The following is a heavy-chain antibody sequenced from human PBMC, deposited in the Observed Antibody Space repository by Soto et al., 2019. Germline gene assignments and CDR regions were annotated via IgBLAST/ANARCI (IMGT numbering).Heavy chain of an antibody. D-gene: IGHD5-12*01. V-gene: IGHV1-69*13. CDR2: IVPVFGRP. CDR1: EGRFSNFG. CDR3: AREGSGYNF. Sequence: AAVKVSCKASEGRFSNFGISWVRQAPGQGLEWMGGIVPVFGRPNYAQRFRGRLTITADESTSTGYMELISLRSDDTAVYYCAREGSGYNFWGQGTQVTVSS. J-gene: IGHJ4*02.